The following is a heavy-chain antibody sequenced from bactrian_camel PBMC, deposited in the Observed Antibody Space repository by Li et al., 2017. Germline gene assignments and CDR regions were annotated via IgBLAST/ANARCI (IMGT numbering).Heavy chain of an antibody. D-gene: IGHD2*01. V-gene: IGHV3S1*01. CDR3: AAVRAGGDYCYGIYSDFRY. CDR1: GDTPGSFC. Sequence: QVQLVESGGGSVQPGGSLRLSCAVSGDTPGSFCMGWIRQAPGKDPEGVAALYTGSGGVFYADSVKGRFTISQDNAKNTLYLQMNNLKPEDTAMYYCAAVRAGGDYCYGIYSDFRYWGQGTQVTVS. CDR2: LYTGSGGV. J-gene: IGHJ6*01.